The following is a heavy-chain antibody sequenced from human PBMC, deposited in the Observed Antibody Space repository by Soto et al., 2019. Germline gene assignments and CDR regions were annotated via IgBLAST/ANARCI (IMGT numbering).Heavy chain of an antibody. V-gene: IGHV4-61*01. CDR1: GASVSSETHF. CDR3: VREDMSGTYYFDY. J-gene: IGHJ4*02. Sequence: SGTLSLTCRVSGASVSSETHFWTWIRQPPGKGLEWIGYVYRTGITNSNPALTSRVTVSADRSKNQFSLTLRSVTAADTAVYYCVREDMSGTYYFDYWGPGSQVTVSS. CDR2: VYRTGIT. D-gene: IGHD1-26*01.